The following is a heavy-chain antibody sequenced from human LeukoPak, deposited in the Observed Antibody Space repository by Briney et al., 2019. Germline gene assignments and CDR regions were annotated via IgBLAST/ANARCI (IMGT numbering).Heavy chain of an antibody. J-gene: IGHJ6*02. CDR3: AREDVVVVPALGGNYYYGMDV. D-gene: IGHD2-2*01. Sequence: ASVKVSCKASGYTFTGYYLHWVRQAPGQGLEWMGWINPDSGATNYAQRFDDRVTMTRDTSITAAYMELSRLKSDDTAVYHCAREDVVVVPALGGNYYYGMDVWGQGTTVTVSS. CDR2: INPDSGAT. V-gene: IGHV1-2*02. CDR1: GYTFTGYY.